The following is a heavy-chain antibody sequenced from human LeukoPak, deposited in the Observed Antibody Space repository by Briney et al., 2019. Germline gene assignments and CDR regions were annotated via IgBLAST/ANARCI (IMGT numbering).Heavy chain of an antibody. D-gene: IGHD2-2*01. CDR3: ARHSSGTILHY. CDR2: IFYSGTT. CDR1: GDSIGPNSYY. V-gene: IGHV4-39*01. Sequence: SEALSLTCTVSGDSIGPNSYYWGWIRQPPGKGLEWIGHIFYSGTTSYNPSLRRRVSISIDWSTSQFSLKLSSVTTTDTAVYYCARHSSGTILHYWGQGTLVTVSS. J-gene: IGHJ4*02.